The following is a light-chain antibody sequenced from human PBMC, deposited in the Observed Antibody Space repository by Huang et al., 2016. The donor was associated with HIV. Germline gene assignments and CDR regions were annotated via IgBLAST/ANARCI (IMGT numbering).Light chain of an antibody. J-gene: IGKJ2*01. Sequence: IVLTQSPDSLAVSLGERATIHCKSSQSVLYTSNNKSHLAWYQQKPGQPPTLLIYWASTRESGVPDRFSGSGSGTDFTLTIRSLQAEDVAVYYCQQYYSTPLYTFGQGTKLEIK. V-gene: IGKV4-1*01. CDR3: QQYYSTPLYT. CDR1: QSVLYTSNNKSH. CDR2: WAS.